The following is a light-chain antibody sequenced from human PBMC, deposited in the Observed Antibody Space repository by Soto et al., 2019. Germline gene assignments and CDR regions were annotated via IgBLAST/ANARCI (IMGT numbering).Light chain of an antibody. V-gene: IGLV2-14*01. Sequence: QSALTQPASVSGSPGQSITISCTGTSSDVGGYNYVSWYQQHPGKAPKHMIYDVSNRPSGVSNRFSGSKSANTASLTISGLQAEDEADYYCSSYTSRSTLVFGTGTKLTVL. CDR3: SSYTSRSTLV. CDR1: SSDVGGYNY. J-gene: IGLJ1*01. CDR2: DVS.